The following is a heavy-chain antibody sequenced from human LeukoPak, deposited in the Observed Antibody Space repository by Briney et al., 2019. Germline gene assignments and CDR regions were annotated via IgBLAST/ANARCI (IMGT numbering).Heavy chain of an antibody. CDR1: EITFSSYW. Sequence: PGGSLRLSCTSSEITFSSYWMSWVRQAPGKGLEWVANIKQDGSEEYYVDSLKGRFTISRDNAKNSLYLQMNSLRAEDTAVYYCATSQTTSGRYGNAFDIWGQGTMVTVSS. CDR2: IKQDGSEE. D-gene: IGHD6-19*01. V-gene: IGHV3-7*01. J-gene: IGHJ3*02. CDR3: ATSQTTSGRYGNAFDI.